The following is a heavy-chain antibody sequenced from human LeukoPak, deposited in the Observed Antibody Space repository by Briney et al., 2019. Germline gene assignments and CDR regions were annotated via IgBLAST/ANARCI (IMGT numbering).Heavy chain of an antibody. D-gene: IGHD3-10*01. Sequence: SETLSLTCTVSNDSISSYYWSWIRQPAGKGLEWIGHMYSSGFTNYNPSLKSRVTMSGDTSKNQFSLKLSSVTAADTAVYYCARALVGSGSYYRAGIDPWGQGTLVTVSS. CDR2: MYSSGFT. V-gene: IGHV4-4*07. CDR3: ARALVGSGSYYRAGIDP. CDR1: NDSISSYY. J-gene: IGHJ5*02.